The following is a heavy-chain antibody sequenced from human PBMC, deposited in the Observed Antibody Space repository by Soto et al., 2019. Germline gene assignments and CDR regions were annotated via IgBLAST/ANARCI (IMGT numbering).Heavy chain of an antibody. D-gene: IGHD2-21*01. J-gene: IGHJ4*02. Sequence: QVQLVESGGGLVKPGGSLRLSCAASGFTFDDYYMTWIRQAPGRGLEWVSYISGGSTYTNYADSVKGRFTISRDNAKNSLYLQMNSLRVEDTAVYYCPREGETWAQGTLVTVSS. CDR3: PREGET. V-gene: IGHV3-11*05. CDR1: GFTFDDYY. CDR2: ISGGSTYT.